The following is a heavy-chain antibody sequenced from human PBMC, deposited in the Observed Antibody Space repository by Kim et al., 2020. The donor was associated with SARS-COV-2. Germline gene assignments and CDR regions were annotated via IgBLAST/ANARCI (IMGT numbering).Heavy chain of an antibody. V-gene: IGHV3-23*01. CDR2: GGRP. J-gene: IGHJ4*02. CDR3: AKDIRPTY. Sequence: GGRPYFADSVKGRFTVSRDTSKNTLFLQMDSLRAEDTAVYYCAKDIRPTYWGQGTPVTVSS.